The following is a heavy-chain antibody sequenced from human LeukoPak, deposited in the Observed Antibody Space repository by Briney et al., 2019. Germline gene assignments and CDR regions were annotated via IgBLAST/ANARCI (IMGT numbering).Heavy chain of an antibody. CDR2: IVVGSGNT. V-gene: IGHV1-58*02. CDR3: ARDRDYYDSSGYYYGDWYFEL. CDR1: GFTFTSSA. D-gene: IGHD3-22*01. Sequence: SVKVSCKASGFTFTSSAMQWVRQARGQRLEWIGWIVVGSGNTNYAQKFQERVTITRDMSTSTAYMELSSLRSEDTAVYYCARDRDYYDSSGYYYGDWYFELWGRGTLVTVSS. J-gene: IGHJ2*01.